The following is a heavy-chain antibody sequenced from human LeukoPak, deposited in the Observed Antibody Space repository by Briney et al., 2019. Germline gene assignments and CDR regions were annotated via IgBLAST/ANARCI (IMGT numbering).Heavy chain of an antibody. Sequence: SETLSLTCTVSGGSISSYYWSWIRQPPGKGLEWIGYIYYSGSTNYNPSLKSRVTISVDTSKNQFSLKLSSVTAADTAVYYCASFRGPSPGYFDYWGQGTLVTVSS. CDR2: IYYSGST. D-gene: IGHD2-15*01. V-gene: IGHV4-59*01. J-gene: IGHJ4*02. CDR1: GGSISSYY. CDR3: ASFRGPSPGYFDY.